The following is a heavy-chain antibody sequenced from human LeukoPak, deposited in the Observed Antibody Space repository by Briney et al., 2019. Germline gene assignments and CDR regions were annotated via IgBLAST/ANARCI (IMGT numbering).Heavy chain of an antibody. CDR3: ARVNTPVATFDY. CDR2: ISHSATT. V-gene: IGHV4-38-2*02. J-gene: IGHJ4*02. CDR1: GYSISSTFY. Sequence: SSETPSLTCNVSGYSISSTFYGAWIRQPPGKGLEWIATISHSATTYYTPSLKSRLTMSVDTSKNQFSLKLSSVTVADTAVYYCARVNTPVATFDYWGQGTLVTVSS. D-gene: IGHD2-15*01.